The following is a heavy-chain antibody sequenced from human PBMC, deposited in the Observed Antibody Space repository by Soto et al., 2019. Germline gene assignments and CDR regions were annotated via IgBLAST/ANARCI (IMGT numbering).Heavy chain of an antibody. CDR1: GGSISSSSYY. CDR3: ARQWDDYVWGSYRRNWFDP. Sequence: QLQLQESGPGLVKPSETLSLTCTVSGGSISSSSYYWGWIRQPPGKGLEWIGSIYYSGSTYYNPSLRSRVTISVDTSKNQFSLKLSSVTAADTAVYYCARQWDDYVWGSYRRNWFDPWGQGTLVTVSS. D-gene: IGHD3-16*02. CDR2: IYYSGST. J-gene: IGHJ5*02. V-gene: IGHV4-39*01.